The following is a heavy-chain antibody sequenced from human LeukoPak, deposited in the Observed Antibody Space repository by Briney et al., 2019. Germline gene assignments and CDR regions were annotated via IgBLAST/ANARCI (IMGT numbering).Heavy chain of an antibody. J-gene: IGHJ4*02. CDR2: IVVGSGNT. CDR3: AAVSGYAAANDY. Sequence: ASVKVSCKASGFTFTSSAMQWVRQARGQRLEWIGWIVVGSGNTKYAQKFQERVTITRDMSTSTAYMELSSLRSEDTAVYYCAAVSGYAAANDYWGQGTLVTVSS. CDR1: GFTFTSSA. D-gene: IGHD6-13*01. V-gene: IGHV1-58*02.